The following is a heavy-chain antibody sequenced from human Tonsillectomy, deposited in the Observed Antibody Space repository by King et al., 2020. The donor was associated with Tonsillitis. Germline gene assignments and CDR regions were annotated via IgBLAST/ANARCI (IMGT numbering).Heavy chain of an antibody. CDR1: GGSISSIDYY. CDR3: ARESTTYCGGDCYSGPLDY. Sequence: QLQESGPGQVKPSQTLSLSCTVSGGSISSIDYYWRWIRQPPGKGLEWIGYIYYSGNTFYSPSLKSRLTMSVDTSKNQFSLKLSSVTAADTAVYYCARESTTYCGGDCYSGPLDYWGQGTLVTVSS. V-gene: IGHV4-30-4*01. J-gene: IGHJ4*02. CDR2: IYYSGNT. D-gene: IGHD2-21*02.